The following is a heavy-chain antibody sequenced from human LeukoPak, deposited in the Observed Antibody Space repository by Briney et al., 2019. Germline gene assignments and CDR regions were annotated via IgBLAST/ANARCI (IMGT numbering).Heavy chain of an antibody. D-gene: IGHD6-13*01. CDR1: GFTVSSNY. Sequence: GGSLRLACAASGFTVSSNYMSWVRQAPGKGLEWVSYISINGYTTYHADSVKARFTISRDNPKTSLYLQMNSLSAEDPAVYYCARSPATSYSNYWYQTDFWGQGTLVTVSS. V-gene: IGHV3-11*01. CDR2: ISINGYTT. CDR3: ARSPATSYSNYWYQTDF. J-gene: IGHJ4*02.